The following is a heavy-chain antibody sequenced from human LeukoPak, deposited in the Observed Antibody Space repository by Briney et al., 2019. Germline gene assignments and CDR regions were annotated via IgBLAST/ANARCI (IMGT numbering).Heavy chain of an antibody. CDR1: GFTFSSYE. J-gene: IGHJ4*02. V-gene: IGHV3-48*03. CDR3: ETLTYCSGGSCYQDRPVFDY. Sequence: GGSLRLSCAASGFTFSSYEMNWVRQAPGKGLEWVSYISGSGSTIYYADSVKGRFTISRDNAKNSLYLQMNSLRAEDTAVYYCETLTYCSGGSCYQDRPVFDYWGQGTLVTVSS. D-gene: IGHD2-15*01. CDR2: ISGSGSTI.